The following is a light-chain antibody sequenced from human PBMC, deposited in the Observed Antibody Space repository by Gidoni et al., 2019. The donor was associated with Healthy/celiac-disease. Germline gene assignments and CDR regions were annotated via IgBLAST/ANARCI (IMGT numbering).Light chain of an antibody. CDR2: AAS. V-gene: IGKV1-39*01. Sequence: DRKMTQSPSSLSASVGDRVTITCRASQSISSYLNWYQQKPGKAHKLLIYAASSLQSGVPSRFSGRGSGTDFTLTISSLQPEDFATYYCQQSYSTPPTFXGXTKVEIK. CDR3: QQSYSTPPT. J-gene: IGKJ4*01. CDR1: QSISSY.